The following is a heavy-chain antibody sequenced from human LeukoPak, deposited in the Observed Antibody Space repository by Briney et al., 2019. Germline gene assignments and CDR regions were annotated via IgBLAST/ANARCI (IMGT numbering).Heavy chain of an antibody. Sequence: GGSLRLSCAASGFTFSSYAMSWVRQAPGKGLEWVSAISGSGGSTYYADSVKGRFTISRDNAKNSPYLQMNSLRAEDTAVYYCARAKGTYNWNDLIDYWGQGTLVTVSS. D-gene: IGHD1-20*01. CDR3: ARAKGTYNWNDLIDY. CDR1: GFTFSSYA. CDR2: ISGSGGST. J-gene: IGHJ4*02. V-gene: IGHV3-23*01.